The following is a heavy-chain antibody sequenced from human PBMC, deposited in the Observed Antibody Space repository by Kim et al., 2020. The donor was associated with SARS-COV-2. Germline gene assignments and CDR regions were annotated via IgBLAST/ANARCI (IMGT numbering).Heavy chain of an antibody. J-gene: IGHJ3*02. D-gene: IGHD6-6*01. CDR3: ARGPGSSGAFDI. V-gene: IGHV3-53*01. CDR1: GFTVSSNY. CDR2: IYSGGGT. Sequence: GGSLRLSCAASGFTVSSNYMTWVRQAPGKGLEWVSVIYSGGGTYYADSVKGRFTISRDNSKNTLYLHMISLRAEDTAMYYCARGPGSSGAFDIWGHGTMVTVSS.